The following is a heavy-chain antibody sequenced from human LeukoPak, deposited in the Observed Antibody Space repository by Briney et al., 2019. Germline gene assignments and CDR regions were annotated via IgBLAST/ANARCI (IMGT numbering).Heavy chain of an antibody. J-gene: IGHJ4*02. CDR2: FDPEDGET. V-gene: IGHV1-24*01. Sequence: ASVKVSCKVSGYTLTELSMHWVRQAPGKGLEWMGGFDPEDGETIYAQKFQGRVTMTEDTSTDTAYMELSSLRSEDTAVYYCATGAITMVRGVIITSDYWGQGTLVTVSS. CDR1: GYTLTELS. CDR3: ATGAITMVRGVIITSDY. D-gene: IGHD3-10*01.